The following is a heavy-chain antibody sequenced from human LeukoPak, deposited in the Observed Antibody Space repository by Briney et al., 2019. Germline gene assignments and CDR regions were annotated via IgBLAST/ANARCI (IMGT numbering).Heavy chain of an antibody. D-gene: IGHD3-22*01. Sequence: GGSLRLSCAASGFTFSDYYMSWIRQAPGKGLEWVSYISSSGSTIHYADSVKGRFTISRDNAKNSLYLQMNSLRAEDTAVYYCARDPGHYDSSGYYDYWGQGTLVTVSS. CDR2: ISSSGSTI. CDR3: ARDPGHYDSSGYYDY. J-gene: IGHJ4*02. V-gene: IGHV3-11*01. CDR1: GFTFSDYY.